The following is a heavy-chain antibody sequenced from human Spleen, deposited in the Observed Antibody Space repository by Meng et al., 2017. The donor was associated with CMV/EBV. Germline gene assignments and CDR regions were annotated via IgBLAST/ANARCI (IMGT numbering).Heavy chain of an antibody. V-gene: IGHV1-18*04. CDR3: AREGVYGRFTWFDP. CDR2: ISTQYGNT. D-gene: IGHD2-8*01. CDR1: GYTFTSYY. Sequence: ASVKVSCKASGYTFTSYYMHWVRQAPGQGLEWMGWISTQYGNTKYAQRFQGRVTMTTDTSTNTAYMELRSLRSDDTAVYYCAREGVYGRFTWFDPWGQGTLVTVSS. J-gene: IGHJ5*02.